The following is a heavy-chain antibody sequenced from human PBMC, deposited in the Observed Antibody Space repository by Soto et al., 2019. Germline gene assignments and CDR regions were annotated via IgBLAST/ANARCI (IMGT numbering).Heavy chain of an antibody. V-gene: IGHV3-30*18. CDR1: GFTFSSYG. CDR3: AKERGWGRNYYFDY. J-gene: IGHJ4*02. D-gene: IGHD4-4*01. Sequence: QVQLVESGGGVVQPGRSLRLSCAASGFTFSSYGMHWVRQAPGKGLEWVAVISYDGSNKYYAESVKGRFTISRDNSKNTLYLQMNSLRAEDTAVYYCAKERGWGRNYYFDYCGQGTLVTVSS. CDR2: ISYDGSNK.